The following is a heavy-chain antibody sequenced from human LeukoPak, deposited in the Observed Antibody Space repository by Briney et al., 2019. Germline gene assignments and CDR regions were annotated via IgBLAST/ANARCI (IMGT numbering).Heavy chain of an antibody. J-gene: IGHJ4*02. CDR3: AKEKQWLVTWYDY. Sequence: GGSLRLSCAASGFIFSNYAFNWVRQAPGKGLEWVAVISYDGSNKYYADSVKGRFTISRDNSKNTLYLQMNSLRAEDTAVYYCAKEKQWLVTWYDYWGQGTLVTVSS. D-gene: IGHD6-19*01. CDR2: ISYDGSNK. CDR1: GFIFSNYA. V-gene: IGHV3-30*18.